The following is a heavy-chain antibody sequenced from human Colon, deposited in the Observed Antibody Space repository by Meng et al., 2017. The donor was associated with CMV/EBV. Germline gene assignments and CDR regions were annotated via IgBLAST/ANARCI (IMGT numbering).Heavy chain of an antibody. Sequence: GSLRLSCTVSGGSISSYYWSWIRQPPGKGLEWIGYIYYSGSTNYNPSLKSRVTISVDTSKNQFSLKLSSVTAADTAVYFCARDWVLRVTPILSYYYGMDVWGQGTTVTVSS. J-gene: IGHJ6*02. V-gene: IGHV4-59*01. CDR2: IYYSGST. CDR1: GGSISSYY. CDR3: ARDWVLRVTPILSYYYGMDV. D-gene: IGHD2-21*02.